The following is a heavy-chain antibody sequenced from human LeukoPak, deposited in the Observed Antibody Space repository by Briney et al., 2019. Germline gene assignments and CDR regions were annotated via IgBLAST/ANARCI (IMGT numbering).Heavy chain of an antibody. V-gene: IGHV3-30*02. CDR3: AKEHIVVLPGSFDY. J-gene: IGHJ4*02. D-gene: IGHD2-2*01. CDR1: GFTFSSYG. Sequence: GGSLRLSCAASGFTFSSYGMHWVRQAPGKGLEWMAFIRYDGSNTYYADSVKGRFTISRDNSKNTLYLQMNSLRAEDTAVYYCAKEHIVVLPGSFDYWGQGTLVTVSS. CDR2: IRYDGSNT.